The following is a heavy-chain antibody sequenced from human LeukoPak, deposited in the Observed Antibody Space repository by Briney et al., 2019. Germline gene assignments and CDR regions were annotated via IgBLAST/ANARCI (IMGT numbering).Heavy chain of an antibody. CDR1: GGSISSSSYY. D-gene: IGHD3-22*01. Sequence: SETLSLTCTVSGGSISSSSYYWGWIRQPPGKGLERIGSIYYSGSTYYNPSLKSRVTISVDTSKNQFSLKLSSVTAADTAVYYCARRTSSGPDVGKFDYWGQGTLVTVSS. V-gene: IGHV4-39*01. CDR3: ARRTSSGPDVGKFDY. J-gene: IGHJ4*02. CDR2: IYYSGST.